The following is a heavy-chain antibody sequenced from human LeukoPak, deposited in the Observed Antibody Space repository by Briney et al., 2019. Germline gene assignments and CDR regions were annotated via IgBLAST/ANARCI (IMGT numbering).Heavy chain of an antibody. CDR1: GGSISSGGYS. V-gene: IGHV4-30-4*07. CDR3: ARVAFGGVFDY. Sequence: SQTLSLTCAVSGGSISSGGYSWSWIRQPPGKGLEWIGYIYYSGSTNYNPSLKSRVTISVDTSKNQFSLKLSSVTAADTAVYYCARVAFGGVFDYWGQGTLVTVSS. D-gene: IGHD3-16*01. J-gene: IGHJ4*02. CDR2: IYYSGST.